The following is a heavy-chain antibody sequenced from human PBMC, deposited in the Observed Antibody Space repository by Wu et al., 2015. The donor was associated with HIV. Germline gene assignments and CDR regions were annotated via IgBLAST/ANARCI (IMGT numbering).Heavy chain of an antibody. CDR1: GYTLTELS. D-gene: IGHD3-10*01. CDR3: ATDLFVGVKSLWFGAFDY. Sequence: QVQLVQSGAEVKKPGASVKVSCKVSGYTLTELSMHWVRQAPGKGLEWMGGFDPEDGETIYAQKFQGRVTMTEDTSTDTAYMELSSLRSEDTAVYYCATDLFVGVKSLWFGAFDYWGQGTLVTVSS. J-gene: IGHJ4*02. V-gene: IGHV1-24*01. CDR2: FDPEDGET.